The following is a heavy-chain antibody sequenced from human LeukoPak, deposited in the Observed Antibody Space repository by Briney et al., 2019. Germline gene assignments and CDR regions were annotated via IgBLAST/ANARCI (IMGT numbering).Heavy chain of an antibody. V-gene: IGHV4-59*01. CDR3: ARDLGDGYNLFDY. D-gene: IGHD5-24*01. Sequence: TSETLSLTCTVSGGSISSYYWSWIRQPPGKGLEWIGYIYYSGSTNYNPSLKSRVTISVDTSKNQFSLKLSSVTAADMAVYYCARDLGDGYNLFDYWGRGTLVTVSS. J-gene: IGHJ4*02. CDR2: IYYSGST. CDR1: GGSISSYY.